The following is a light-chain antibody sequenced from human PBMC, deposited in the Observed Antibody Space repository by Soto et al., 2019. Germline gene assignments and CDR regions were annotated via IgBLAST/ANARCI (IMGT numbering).Light chain of an antibody. J-gene: IGLJ1*01. V-gene: IGLV2-14*01. CDR2: EVS. Sequence: QSALTQPPSASGSPGQSVTISCTGTSSDVGGYDYVSWYQQHPGKAPKLMIYEVSNRPSGVSSRFSGSKSGNTASLTISGLQAEDEADYYCGSYTGSIYVFGPGTKVTVL. CDR1: SSDVGGYDY. CDR3: GSYTGSIYV.